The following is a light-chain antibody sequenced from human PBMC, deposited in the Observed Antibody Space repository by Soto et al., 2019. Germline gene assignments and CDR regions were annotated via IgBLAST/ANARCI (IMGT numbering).Light chain of an antibody. CDR1: QDISDY. Sequence: DIQMTQSPSSLSASVGDRVSITCRASQDISDYLAWYQQKPGKVPKLLIHSASTLQSGVPSRFIGSGSGTDFTLTISSLQPEDVATYYCQKYNNVPWTFGQGTKVEIK. CDR2: SAS. J-gene: IGKJ1*01. V-gene: IGKV1-27*01. CDR3: QKYNNVPWT.